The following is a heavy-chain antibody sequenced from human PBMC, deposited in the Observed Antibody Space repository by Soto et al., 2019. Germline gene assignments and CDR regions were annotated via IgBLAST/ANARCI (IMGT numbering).Heavy chain of an antibody. V-gene: IGHV4-34*01. CDR3: ARKSGLCSSTSCYVIDS. D-gene: IGHD2-2*01. CDR1: GGSFSGYY. Sequence: QVQLQQWGAGLLKPSETLSLTCAVYGGSFSGYYWSWIRQPPGKGLEWIGEINHSGSTNYNPSLKRRFTRSVDTSKNQFSLKLTSVTAADTAVYYCARKSGLCSSTSCYVIDSWGQGTLVTVSS. J-gene: IGHJ4*02. CDR2: INHSGST.